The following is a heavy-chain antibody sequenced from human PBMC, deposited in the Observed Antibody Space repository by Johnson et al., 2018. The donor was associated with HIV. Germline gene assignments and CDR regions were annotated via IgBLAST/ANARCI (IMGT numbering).Heavy chain of an antibody. D-gene: IGHD3-16*01. CDR2: ISYDGSNK. CDR1: GFTFSTYA. V-gene: IGHV3-30*04. CDR3: AREGDDPGAFDI. J-gene: IGHJ3*02. Sequence: QVQLMESGGGVVQPGRSLRLSCAASGFTFSTYAMHWVRQAPGKGLEWVAVISYDGSNKYYADSVKGRFTISRDNSKNTLYLQMNSLRAEDTAVYYCAREGDDPGAFDIWGQGTMVTVSS.